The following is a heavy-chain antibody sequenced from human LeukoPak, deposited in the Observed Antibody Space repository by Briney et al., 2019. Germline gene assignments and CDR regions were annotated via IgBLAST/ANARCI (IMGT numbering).Heavy chain of an antibody. CDR2: IQYDETNK. J-gene: IGHJ4*02. D-gene: IGHD3-22*01. CDR3: AKVTYYHATSGYHPDY. V-gene: IGHV3-30*02. Sequence: PGGSLRLSCAASGFTFSNYGMHWVRQAPGKGLEWVAFIQYDETNKYYADSVKGRFTISRDNSRNTLYLQTNSLRAEDTAVYYCAKVTYYHATSGYHPDYWGQGTLVTVSS. CDR1: GFTFSNYG.